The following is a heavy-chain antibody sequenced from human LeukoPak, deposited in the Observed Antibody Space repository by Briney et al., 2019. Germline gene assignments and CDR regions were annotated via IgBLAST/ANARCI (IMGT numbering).Heavy chain of an antibody. J-gene: IGHJ4*02. V-gene: IGHV1-46*01. CDR1: GYIFTSYN. CDR3: ARFAVHRRITVAGQFGLDY. D-gene: IGHD6-19*01. Sequence: ASVKVSCKASGYIFTSYNIYWVRQAPGQGLEWMGIINPGGGSTNYAQKFQGRVTMTRDTSTSTVYMELSSLRSEDTAVYYCARFAVHRRITVAGQFGLDYWGQGTLVSLSS. CDR2: INPGGGST.